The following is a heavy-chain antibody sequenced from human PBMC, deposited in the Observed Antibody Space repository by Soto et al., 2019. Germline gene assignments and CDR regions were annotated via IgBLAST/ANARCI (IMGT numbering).Heavy chain of an antibody. D-gene: IGHD3-3*01. Sequence: HPGGSLRLSCAASGFTFSGSAMHWVRQASGKGLEWVGRIRNKANNYATAYAVSVKGRFTISRDDSRNTAYLQMNSLKTEDTAVYYCARGVYDFWSGHPKGLDYWGQGTVVTVSS. J-gene: IGHJ4*02. CDR3: ARGVYDFWSGHPKGLDY. CDR1: GFTFSGSA. V-gene: IGHV3-73*01. CDR2: IRNKANNYAT.